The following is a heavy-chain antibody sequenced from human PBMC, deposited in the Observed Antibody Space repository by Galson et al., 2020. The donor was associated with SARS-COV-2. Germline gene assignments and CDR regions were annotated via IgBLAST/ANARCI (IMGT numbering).Heavy chain of an antibody. CDR1: GFTFSTYT. Sequence: GGSLRLSCAASGFTFSTYTTNWVRQAPGKGLEWVSSISSSSSYIYYADSVKGRFTISRDNAKNSLYLQMNSLRAEDTAVYYCARVDQAYSLNFDPWGQGTLVTVSS. CDR2: ISSSSSYI. J-gene: IGHJ5*02. V-gene: IGHV3-21*01. CDR3: ARVDQAYSLNFDP. D-gene: IGHD2-21*01.